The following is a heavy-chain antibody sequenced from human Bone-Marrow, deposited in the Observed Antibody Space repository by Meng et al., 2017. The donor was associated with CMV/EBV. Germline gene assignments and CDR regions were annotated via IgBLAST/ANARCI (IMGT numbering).Heavy chain of an antibody. Sequence: SETLSLTCSVSGGSISSDYWSWIRQPPGKGLEWIGSISYSGSTYYNPSLKSRVTISVDTSKNQFSLKLSSVTAADTAVYYCARDGRVINYDFWSGFDYWGQGTLVTVSS. V-gene: IGHV4-59*12. CDR1: GGSISSDY. CDR3: ARDGRVINYDFWSGFDY. J-gene: IGHJ4*02. D-gene: IGHD3-3*01. CDR2: ISYSGST.